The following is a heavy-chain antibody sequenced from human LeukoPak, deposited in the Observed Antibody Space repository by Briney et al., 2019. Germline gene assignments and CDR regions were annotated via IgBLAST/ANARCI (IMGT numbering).Heavy chain of an antibody. CDR2: IKQDGSEE. CDR1: GFTFSSYW. CDR3: APGAHFDY. V-gene: IGHV3-7*05. J-gene: IGHJ4*02. Sequence: GGSLRLSCVASGFTFSSYWMSWVRQAPGKGLEWVANIKQDGSEEYYVDSVKGRFTISRDNAKNSLYLQMNSLRAEDTAVYYCAPGAHFDYWGQGTLVTVSS. D-gene: IGHD4/OR15-4a*01.